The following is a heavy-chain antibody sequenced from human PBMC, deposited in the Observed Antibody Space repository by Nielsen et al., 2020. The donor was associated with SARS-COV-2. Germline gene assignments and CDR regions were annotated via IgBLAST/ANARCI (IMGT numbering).Heavy chain of an antibody. Sequence: SVKVSCKASGGTFSSYAISWVRQAPGQGLEWMGGIIPIFGTANCAQKFQGRVTITADESTSTAYMELSSLRSEDTAVYYCARGPYCGGDCYSVSDVWGQGTTVTVSS. J-gene: IGHJ6*02. CDR2: IIPIFGTA. CDR3: ARGPYCGGDCYSVSDV. CDR1: GGTFSSYA. D-gene: IGHD2-21*02. V-gene: IGHV1-69*13.